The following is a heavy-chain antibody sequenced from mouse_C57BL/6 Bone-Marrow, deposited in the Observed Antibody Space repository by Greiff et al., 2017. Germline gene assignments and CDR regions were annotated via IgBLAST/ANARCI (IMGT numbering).Heavy chain of an antibody. CDR2: IDTSDSDT. V-gene: IGHV1-52*01. CDR1: GYTFTSYW. CDR3: ARGEAWFAY. Sequence: VQLQQPGAELVRPGSSVKLSCKASGYTFTSYWMPWVKQRPIQGLDWIGNIDTSDSDTSYNQKFKDKATMTVDNSSSTAYLQLSSRTSEDSAVYYCARGEAWFAYWGQGTMVTVSA. J-gene: IGHJ3*01.